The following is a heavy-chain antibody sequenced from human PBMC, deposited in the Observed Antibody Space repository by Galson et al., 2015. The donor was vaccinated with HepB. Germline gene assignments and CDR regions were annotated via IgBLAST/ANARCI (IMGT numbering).Heavy chain of an antibody. Sequence: ETLSLTFTVSGASTSSYSWSWIRQPPGKGLEWSGYIYYRGSTTNNTSLKSLDTISVDTSKNQFSLKLSAVTAAGTAEYYCARNPGWFDPWGQGTLVTVSS. CDR3: ARNPGWFDP. CDR2: IYYRGST. CDR1: GASTSSYS. V-gene: IGHV4-59*01. J-gene: IGHJ5*02.